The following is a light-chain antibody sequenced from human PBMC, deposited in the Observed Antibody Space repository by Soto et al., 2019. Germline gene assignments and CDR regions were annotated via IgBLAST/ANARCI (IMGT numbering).Light chain of an antibody. J-gene: IGKJ1*01. CDR3: QQYNSYSWT. CDR2: DAS. Sequence: DIQMTQSPSSVSASVGDRVTITCRASQGISSWLAWYQQKPGKAPKLLIYDASTLESGVPSRFSGSRSGTEITLTISSLQPDDFATYYCQQYNSYSWTFGQGTKVDI. CDR1: QGISSW. V-gene: IGKV1-5*01.